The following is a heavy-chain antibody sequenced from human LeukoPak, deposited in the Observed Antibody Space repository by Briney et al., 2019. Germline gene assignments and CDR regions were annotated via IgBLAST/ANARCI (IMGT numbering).Heavy chain of an antibody. D-gene: IGHD3-16*01. CDR1: GFTFSDSW. V-gene: IGHV3-7*01. J-gene: IGHJ6*02. Sequence: GGSLRLSCVASGFTFSDSWMSWVRQAPGKGLEWVANMNQDGSAKGYVDSVKGRFTISRDNARNSLYLQMSSLRPEDTAVYYCATYTHWVAGDVWGQGTTVTLSS. CDR3: ATYTHWVAGDV. CDR2: MNQDGSAK.